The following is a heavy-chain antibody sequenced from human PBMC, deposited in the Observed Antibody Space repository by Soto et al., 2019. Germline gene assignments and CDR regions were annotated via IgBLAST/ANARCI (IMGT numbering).Heavy chain of an antibody. J-gene: IGHJ3*02. CDR2: IIPIFGTA. V-gene: IGHV1-69*01. Sequence: QVQLVQSGAEVKKPGSSVKVSCKASGGTFSSYAISWVRQAPGQGLEWMGGIIPIFGTANYAQKFQGRVTITADESTSTAYMELSSLRSEDTAVYYCARSPGGIVVVVAATHAFDIWGQGTTVTVSS. CDR3: ARSPGGIVVVVAATHAFDI. D-gene: IGHD2-15*01. CDR1: GGTFSSYA.